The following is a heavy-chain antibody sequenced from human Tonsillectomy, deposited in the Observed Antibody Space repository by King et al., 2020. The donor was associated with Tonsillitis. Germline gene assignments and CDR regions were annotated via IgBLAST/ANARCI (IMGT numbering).Heavy chain of an antibody. CDR3: ARDYSAMYYDY. CDR1: GNSISSYY. V-gene: IGHV4-4*07. CDR2: IHVTGNT. J-gene: IGHJ4*02. D-gene: IGHD1-26*01. Sequence: QLQESGPGLVKPSETLSLNCSVSGNSISSYYWSWIRQPAGKGLEWIWRIHVTGNTNYNPSLKSRVTMSVDTSKNPFSLNLSSVTAADTAVYYCARDYSAMYYDYWGQGILVTVSS.